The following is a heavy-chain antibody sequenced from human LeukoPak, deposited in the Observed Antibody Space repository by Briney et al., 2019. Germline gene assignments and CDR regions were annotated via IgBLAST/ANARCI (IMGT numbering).Heavy chain of an antibody. Sequence: SETLSLTCTVSGGSISSSSYYWGWIRQPPGKGLEWIGSIYYSGSTYYNPSLKSRVTISVDTSKNQFSLKLSSVTAADTAVYYCARERTENAFDIWGQGTMVTVSS. V-gene: IGHV4-39*07. CDR3: ARERTENAFDI. CDR1: GGSISSSSYY. CDR2: IYYSGST. J-gene: IGHJ3*02.